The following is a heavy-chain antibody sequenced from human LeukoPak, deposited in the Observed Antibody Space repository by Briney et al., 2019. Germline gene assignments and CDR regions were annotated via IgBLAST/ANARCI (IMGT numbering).Heavy chain of an antibody. CDR1: GFTVSSNC. Sequence: GGSLRLSCAAAGFTVSSNCMSWVRQAPGKGLEWVSYISSSGTTIYYADSVKGRFIISRDNAKNSLFLQMNGLRAEDTAVYYCARDSSSGWLFDYWGQGTLVTVSS. V-gene: IGHV3-48*04. J-gene: IGHJ4*02. D-gene: IGHD6-19*01. CDR2: ISSSGTTI. CDR3: ARDSSSGWLFDY.